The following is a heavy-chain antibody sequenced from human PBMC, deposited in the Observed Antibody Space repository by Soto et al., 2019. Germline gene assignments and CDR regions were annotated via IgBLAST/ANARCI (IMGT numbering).Heavy chain of an antibody. J-gene: IGHJ6*03. Sequence: SETLSLTCTVSGGSISSYYWSWIRQPPGKGLEWIGYIYYSGSTNYNPSLKSRVTISVDTSKNQFSLKLSSVTAADTAVYYCARRLSSSGGAYYCYMDVWGKGTTVTVS. CDR1: GGSISSYY. D-gene: IGHD6-6*01. CDR3: ARRLSSSGGAYYCYMDV. CDR2: IYYSGST. V-gene: IGHV4-59*08.